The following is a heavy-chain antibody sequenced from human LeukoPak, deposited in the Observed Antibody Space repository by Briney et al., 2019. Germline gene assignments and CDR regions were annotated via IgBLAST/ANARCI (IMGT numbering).Heavy chain of an antibody. CDR2: IYPGDSDT. J-gene: IGHJ4*02. CDR3: ARHVLAAAGTEAFDY. V-gene: IGHV5-51*01. Sequence: GESLKISCKGSGYSSTSYWIGWVRQMPGKGLEWMGIIYPGDSDTRYNPSFQGQVTISADKSINTAYLQWSSLKASDTAMYYCARHVLAAAGTEAFDYWGQGTLVTVSS. D-gene: IGHD6-13*01. CDR1: GYSSTSYW.